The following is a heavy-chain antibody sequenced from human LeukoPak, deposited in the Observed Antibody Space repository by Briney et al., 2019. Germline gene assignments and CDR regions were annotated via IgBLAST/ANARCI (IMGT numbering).Heavy chain of an antibody. CDR1: GFTFGTYA. Sequence: GGSLRLSCAASGFTFGTYAMNWVPEAPGRGLEWVSGISGSAGLTYYADSVKGRFTITRDNSKNMVFLQMNSLRAEDTAVYYCVKDGTWIFNYNFDYWGQGTLVTVSA. J-gene: IGHJ4*02. CDR3: VKDGTWIFNYNFDY. D-gene: IGHD4-11*01. V-gene: IGHV3-23*01. CDR2: ISGSAGLT.